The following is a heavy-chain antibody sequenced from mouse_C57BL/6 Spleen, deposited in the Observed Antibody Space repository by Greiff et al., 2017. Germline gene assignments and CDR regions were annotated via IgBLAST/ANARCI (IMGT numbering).Heavy chain of an antibody. CDR1: GFNIKDYY. J-gene: IGHJ1*03. V-gene: IGHV14-2*01. CDR3: AITTVVHWYFDV. D-gene: IGHD1-1*01. Sequence: EVKLQESGAELVKPGASVKLSCTASGFNIKDYYMHWVKQRTEQGLEWIGRIDPEDGETKYAPKFQGKATITADTSSNTAYLQLSSLTSEDTAVYYCAITTVVHWYFDVWGTGTTVTVSS. CDR2: IDPEDGET.